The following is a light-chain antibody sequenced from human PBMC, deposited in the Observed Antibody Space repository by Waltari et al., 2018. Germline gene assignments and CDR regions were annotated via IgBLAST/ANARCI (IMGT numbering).Light chain of an antibody. J-gene: IGKJ1*01. CDR3: QQYNSWPLT. V-gene: IGKV3-15*01. CDR1: MSIMSD. CDR2: GGS. Sequence: EIVMTQSPATLSLSPGERAILTCEATMSIMSDLAWYQQKPGQAPRLLIYGGSNRATGIPSRFSGSGSGTDFTLTISSLQSEDSAIYYCQQYNSWPLTFGPGTKVEIK.